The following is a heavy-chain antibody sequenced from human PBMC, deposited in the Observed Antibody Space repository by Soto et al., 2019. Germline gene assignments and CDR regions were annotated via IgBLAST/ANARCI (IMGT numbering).Heavy chain of an antibody. J-gene: IGHJ4*02. CDR2: INPGDGNT. D-gene: IGHD5-12*01. V-gene: IGHV1-3*01. CDR3: ARPSKGYSGYDTPGY. CDR1: GYPFTNYG. Sequence: ASVKVSCKGSGYPFTNYGIHWVRQAPGQSLEWMGWINPGDGNTRYSQKFQGRVTITSDQYTNTAYMELSSLKSEDTAVYYCARPSKGYSGYDTPGYWGQGTLVTVSS.